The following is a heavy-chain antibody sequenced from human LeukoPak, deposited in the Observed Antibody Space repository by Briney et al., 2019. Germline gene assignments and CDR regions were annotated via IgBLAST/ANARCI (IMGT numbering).Heavy chain of an antibody. CDR3: ARGVLSGHFDY. CDR2: IGISGDT. D-gene: IGHD2-8*02. CDR1: GFTFSDYD. J-gene: IGHJ4*02. Sequence: PGGSLRLSCAASGFTFSDYDMHWVRQVIGKGLEWVSAIGISGDTYYPDSVKGRFTISRENAKNSLYLQMSGLRAGDTAVYYCARGVLSGHFDYWGQETLVTVSS. V-gene: IGHV3-13*01.